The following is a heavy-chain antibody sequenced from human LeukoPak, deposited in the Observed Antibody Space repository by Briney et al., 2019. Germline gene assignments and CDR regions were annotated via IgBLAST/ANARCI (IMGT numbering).Heavy chain of an antibody. V-gene: IGHV3-23*01. CDR2: VCGRGAKT. Sequence: PGGSLRLSCAASGFTFSNYAIHWVRQAPGKGLEWVSIVCGRGAKTYYADSVKGRFTISRDNSKNTVYLQMNSLRAEDTAVYYCAKRGDCSGTCTYDYWGQGTLVTVSS. CDR3: AKRGDCSGTCTYDY. J-gene: IGHJ4*02. D-gene: IGHD2-15*01. CDR1: GFTFSNYA.